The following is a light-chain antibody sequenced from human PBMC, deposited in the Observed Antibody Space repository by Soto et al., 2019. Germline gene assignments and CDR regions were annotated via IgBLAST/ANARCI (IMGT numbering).Light chain of an antibody. Sequence: QSALTQPASVSGSPGQSITISCTGTSNDDGGYNYVSWYQQHPGKAPKLIIYEVTDRPSGVSNRFSGSKSGNTASLTISGLQAEDEADYYCSSYTSSSTPLYVFGTGTKLTVL. CDR3: SSYTSSSTPLYV. CDR2: EVT. V-gene: IGLV2-14*01. CDR1: SNDDGGYNY. J-gene: IGLJ1*01.